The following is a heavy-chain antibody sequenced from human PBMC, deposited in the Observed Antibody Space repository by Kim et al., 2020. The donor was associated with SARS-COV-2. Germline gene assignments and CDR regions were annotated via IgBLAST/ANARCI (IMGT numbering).Heavy chain of an antibody. Sequence: SLKSRVTISVDTSKNQFSLKLSSVTAADTAVYYCASTDIVVVVAAASFDYWGQGTLVTVSS. D-gene: IGHD2-15*01. J-gene: IGHJ4*02. V-gene: IGHV4-59*12. CDR3: ASTDIVVVVAAASFDY.